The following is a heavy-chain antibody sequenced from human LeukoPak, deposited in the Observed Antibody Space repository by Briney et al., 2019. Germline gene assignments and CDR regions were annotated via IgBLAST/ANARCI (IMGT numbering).Heavy chain of an antibody. CDR3: ARSFHYYDSSVAAFDI. CDR2: IYQGGST. V-gene: IGHV4-38-2*01. D-gene: IGHD3-22*01. CDR1: GFSISSGYY. Sequence: SETLSLTCDVSGFSISSGYYWGWIRQPPGKGLEWIGTIYQGGSTYYNPSLKTRVTISVHTSKKQFSLQLTSVTAADTAVYYCARSFHYYDSSVAAFDIWGQGTMVTVSS. J-gene: IGHJ3*02.